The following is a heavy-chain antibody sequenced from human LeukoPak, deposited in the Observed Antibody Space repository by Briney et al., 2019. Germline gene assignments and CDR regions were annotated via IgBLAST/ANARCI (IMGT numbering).Heavy chain of an antibody. CDR1: GFTFSSYG. J-gene: IGHJ3*02. Sequence: GGSLRLSCAASGFTFSSYGMHWVRQAPGKGLEWVAVIWYDGSNKYYADSVKGRFTISRDNSKNTPYLQMNSLRAEDTAVYYCAKGSMIVVAHDAFDIWGQGTMVTVSS. V-gene: IGHV3-33*06. D-gene: IGHD3-22*01. CDR2: IWYDGSNK. CDR3: AKGSMIVVAHDAFDI.